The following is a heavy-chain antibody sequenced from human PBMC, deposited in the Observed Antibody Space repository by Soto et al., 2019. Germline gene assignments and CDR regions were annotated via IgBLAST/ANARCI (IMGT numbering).Heavy chain of an antibody. Sequence: GGSLRLSCAASGFTVSSNYMSWVRQAPGKGLEWVSVIYSGGSTHYADSVKGRFTISRDNSKNTLYLQMNSLRAEDTAVYYCAREQGLRFLEWSDNWFDPWGQGTLVTVSS. CDR1: GFTVSSNY. CDR3: AREQGLRFLEWSDNWFDP. J-gene: IGHJ5*02. CDR2: IYSGGST. V-gene: IGHV3-66*01. D-gene: IGHD3-3*01.